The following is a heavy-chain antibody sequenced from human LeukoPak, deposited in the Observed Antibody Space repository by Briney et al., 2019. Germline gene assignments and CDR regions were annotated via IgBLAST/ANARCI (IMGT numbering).Heavy chain of an antibody. V-gene: IGHV5-51*01. CDR3: ARHPKSAIAAAPP. CDR1: GYSLTSYW. CDR2: IYPGDSDT. J-gene: IGHJ4*02. D-gene: IGHD6-13*01. Sequence: GESLKISCKGSGYSLTSYWIGWVRQMPGKGLEWMGIIYPGDSDTRYSPSFQGQVTISADKSISTAYLQWSSLKASDTAMYYCARHPKSAIAAAPPWGQGTLVTVSS.